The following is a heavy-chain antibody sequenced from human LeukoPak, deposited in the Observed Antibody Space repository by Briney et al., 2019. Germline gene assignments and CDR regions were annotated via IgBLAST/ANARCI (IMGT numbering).Heavy chain of an antibody. V-gene: IGHV4-39*01. CDR3: ARQSRTPHTYHYDSSGNWFDP. D-gene: IGHD3-22*01. CDR2: IYYSGST. J-gene: IGHJ5*02. Sequence: PSETLSLTCTVSGGSISSSSYYWGWICQPPGKGLEWIGSIYYSGSTYYNPSLKSRVTISVDTSKNQFSLKLSSETAADTAVYYCARQSRTPHTYHYDSSGNWFDPWGQGTLVTVSS. CDR1: GGSISSSSYY.